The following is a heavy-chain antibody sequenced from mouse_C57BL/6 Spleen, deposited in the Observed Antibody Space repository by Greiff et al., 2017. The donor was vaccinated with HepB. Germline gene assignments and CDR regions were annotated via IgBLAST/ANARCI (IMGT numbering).Heavy chain of an antibody. CDR1: GYTFTDYE. V-gene: IGHV1-15*01. Sequence: VKLVESGAELVRPGASVTLSCKASGYTFTDYEMHWVKQTPVHGLEWIGAIDPETGGTAYNQKFKGKAILTADKSSSTAYMELRSLTSEDSAVYYCTRATTVSYVDYWGQGTTLTVSS. D-gene: IGHD1-1*01. CDR2: IDPETGGT. CDR3: TRATTVSYVDY. J-gene: IGHJ2*01.